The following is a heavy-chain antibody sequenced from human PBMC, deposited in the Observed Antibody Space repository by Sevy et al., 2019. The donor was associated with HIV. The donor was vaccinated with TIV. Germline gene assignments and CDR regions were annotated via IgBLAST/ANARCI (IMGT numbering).Heavy chain of an antibody. J-gene: IGHJ4*02. CDR3: ARDSTTRPRVLDY. CDR1: GGSISSYF. D-gene: IGHD1-1*01. CDR2: IYFTGNT. V-gene: IGHV4-59*01. Sequence: TLSLTCSVSGGSISSYFWTWVRRSPGKGLEWIGNIYFTGNTDYSPSLKSRVTLSLDTSKSQFSLTLKSVTAADTAIYFCARDSTTRPRVLDYWGQGTLVTVSS.